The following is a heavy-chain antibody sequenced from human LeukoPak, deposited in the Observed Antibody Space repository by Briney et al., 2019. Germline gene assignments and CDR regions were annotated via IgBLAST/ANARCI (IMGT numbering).Heavy chain of an antibody. CDR1: GGSISSYY. Sequence: PSETLSLTCTVSGGSISSYYWSWIRQPAGRGLEWIGRIYTSGNTNYNPSLQSRVIMSVDMSKNQFSLKLSSVTAADTAVYYCASSGGASRSGYYYMDVWGKGTTVTVSS. CDR2: IYTSGNT. D-gene: IGHD1-26*01. J-gene: IGHJ6*03. CDR3: ASSGGASRSGYYYMDV. V-gene: IGHV4-4*07.